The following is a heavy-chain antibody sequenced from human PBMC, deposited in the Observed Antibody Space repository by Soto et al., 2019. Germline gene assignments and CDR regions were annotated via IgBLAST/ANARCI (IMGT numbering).Heavy chain of an antibody. CDR2: ISYDGSNK. V-gene: IGHV3-30*18. D-gene: IGHD5-12*01. J-gene: IGHJ4*02. CDR1: GFTFSSYG. Sequence: GSLLLSCAASGFTFSSYGMHWVRQAPGKGLEWVAVISYDGSNKYYADSVKGRFTISRDNSKNTLYLQMNSLRAEDTAVYYCANMGSGYDYYFDYWGQGTLVTVSS. CDR3: ANMGSGYDYYFDY.